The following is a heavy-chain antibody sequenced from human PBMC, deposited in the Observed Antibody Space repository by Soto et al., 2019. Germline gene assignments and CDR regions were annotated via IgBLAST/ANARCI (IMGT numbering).Heavy chain of an antibody. CDR3: ARISIQEEYYFDY. J-gene: IGHJ4*02. CDR2: ITGSSSST. D-gene: IGHD1-1*01. CDR1: GFTFSYFT. Sequence: VRLVQSGGGLAKPGVSLRLSCEASGFTFSYFTMNLVRQAPGKGLEWVSSITGSSSSTYYTDSVQGRFSISRDNAKNTLFLEMNSLRAEDTAVYYCARISIQEEYYFDYWGQGVLVTVSS. V-gene: IGHV3-21*01.